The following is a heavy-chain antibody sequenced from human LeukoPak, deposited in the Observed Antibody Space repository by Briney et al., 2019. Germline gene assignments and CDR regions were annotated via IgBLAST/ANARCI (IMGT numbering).Heavy chain of an antibody. CDR2: IYPGDSDT. CDR1: RYSFTSYW. Sequence: GQSLRISYKGSRYSFTSYWIGWVRQMPGKGLEWMGIIYPGDSDTRYNPSFQGQVTISVDKSISTAYLQWSSLKATDTAMYHCARRSNGGYEAFEFWGQRTLVSVSS. D-gene: IGHD5-12*01. J-gene: IGHJ4*02. CDR3: ARRSNGGYEAFEF. V-gene: IGHV5-51*01.